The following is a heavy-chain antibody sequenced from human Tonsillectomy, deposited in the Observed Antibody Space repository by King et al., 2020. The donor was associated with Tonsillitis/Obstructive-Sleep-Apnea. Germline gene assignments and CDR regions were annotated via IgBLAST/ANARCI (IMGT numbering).Heavy chain of an antibody. D-gene: IGHD3-22*01. V-gene: IGHV5-51*01. J-gene: IGHJ3*02. CDR1: GYSFTSYW. CDR2: IYPGDSDT. CDR3: ARQGNYYDSSGYYYGEDAFDI. Sequence: QLVQSGAEVKKPGASLKISCKGSGYSFTSYWIGWVRQMPGKGLEWMGIIYPGDSDTRYSPSFQGQVTISADKSISTAYLQWSSLKASDTAMYYCARQGNYYDSSGYYYGEDAFDIWGQGTMVTVSS.